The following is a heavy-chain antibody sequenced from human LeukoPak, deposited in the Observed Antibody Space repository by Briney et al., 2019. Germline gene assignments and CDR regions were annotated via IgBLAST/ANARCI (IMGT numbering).Heavy chain of an antibody. CDR3: ARGRRGGPLGYCSSTSCYARYYFDY. Sequence: SQTLSLTCTVSGGSTSSGDYYWSWIRQPPGKGLEWIAYMYYSGSTYYNPSLKSRVTISVDTSKNQFSLKLSSVTAADTAVYYCARGRRGGPLGYCSSTSCYARYYFDYWGQGTLVTVSS. CDR2: MYYSGST. D-gene: IGHD2-2*01. V-gene: IGHV4-30-4*01. J-gene: IGHJ4*02. CDR1: GGSTSSGDYY.